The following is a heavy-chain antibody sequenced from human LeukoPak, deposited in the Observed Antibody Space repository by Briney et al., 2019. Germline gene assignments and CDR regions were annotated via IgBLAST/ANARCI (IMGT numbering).Heavy chain of an antibody. D-gene: IGHD6-13*01. CDR3: AKDQAAARPGYYYYYMDV. CDR1: GFTFSSYG. J-gene: IGHJ6*03. CDR2: IRYDGSNK. V-gene: IGHV3-30*02. Sequence: TGGSLRLSCAASGFTFSSYGMHWVRQAPGKGLEWVAFIRYDGSNKYYADSVKGRFTISRDNSKNTLYLQMNSLRAEDTAVYYCAKDQAAARPGYYYYYMDVWGKGTTVTVSS.